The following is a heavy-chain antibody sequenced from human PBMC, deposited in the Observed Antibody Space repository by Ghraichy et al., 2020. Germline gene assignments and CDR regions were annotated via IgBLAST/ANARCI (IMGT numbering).Heavy chain of an antibody. J-gene: IGHJ3*02. CDR3: ARTYCGGDCYPDRAFDI. CDR1: GGSISSYY. V-gene: IGHV4-59*01. CDR2: IYYSGST. Sequence: SETLSLTCTVSGGSISSYYWSWIRQPPGKGLEWIGYIYYSGSTYYNPSLKSRVTISVDTSKNQFSLKLSSVTAADTAVYYCARTYCGGDCYPDRAFDIWGQGTIVTVSS. D-gene: IGHD2-21*02.